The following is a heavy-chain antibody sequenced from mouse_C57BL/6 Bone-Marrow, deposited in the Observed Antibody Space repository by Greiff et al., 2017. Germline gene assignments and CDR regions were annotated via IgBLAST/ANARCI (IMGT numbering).Heavy chain of an antibody. D-gene: IGHD1-1*01. J-gene: IGHJ2*01. CDR3: AREGLLRYLDY. CDR1: GYTFTDYY. CDR2: INTNNGGT. Sequence: EVQLQQSGPELVKPGASVKISCKASGYTFTDYYMNWVKQSHGKSLEWIGDINTNNGGTSYNQKFKGKATWTVDKSSSTAYMGLRSLTSEDSAVYYCAREGLLRYLDYWGQGTTLTVSS. V-gene: IGHV1-26*01.